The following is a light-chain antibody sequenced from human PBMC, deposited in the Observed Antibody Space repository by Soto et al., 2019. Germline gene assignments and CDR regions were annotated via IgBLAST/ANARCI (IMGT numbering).Light chain of an antibody. CDR2: DVS. J-gene: IGLJ3*02. V-gene: IGLV2-14*01. CDR1: SSDVGGYNY. Sequence: QSALTQPASVSGSPGQSSTISCTGTSSDVGGYNYVSWYQQHPGKAPKLMIYDVSNRPSGVSNRFSGSKSGNTASLTISGLQAEDEAYYYCSSYASSSTLLFGGGTKLTVL. CDR3: SSYASSSTLL.